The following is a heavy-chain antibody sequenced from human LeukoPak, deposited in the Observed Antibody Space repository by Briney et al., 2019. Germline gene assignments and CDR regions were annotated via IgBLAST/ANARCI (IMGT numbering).Heavy chain of an antibody. J-gene: IGHJ4*02. V-gene: IGHV1-2*02. Sequence: ASVKVSCKASGYTFTGYYMHWVRQAPGQGLEWMGWINPNSGGTNYAQKFQGRVTMTRDTSISTAYMELSSLRSEDTAVYYCARGSDDYVWGSYRYLFDYWGQGTLVTVSS. CDR2: INPNSGGT. D-gene: IGHD3-16*02. CDR1: GYTFTGYY. CDR3: ARGSDDYVWGSYRYLFDY.